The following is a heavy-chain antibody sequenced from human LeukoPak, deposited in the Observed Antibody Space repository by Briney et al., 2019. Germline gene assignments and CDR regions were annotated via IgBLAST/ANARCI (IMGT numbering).Heavy chain of an antibody. CDR2: ISYDGSNK. D-gene: IGHD6-13*01. J-gene: IGHJ2*01. Sequence: GWSLRLSCAASGFTFSSYAMHWVRQAPGKGLEWVAVISYDGSNKYYADSVKGRFTISRDNSKNTLYLQMNSLRAEDTAVYYCASLAAAGDWYFDLWGRGTLVTVSS. CDR1: GFTFSSYA. V-gene: IGHV3-30-3*01. CDR3: ASLAAAGDWYFDL.